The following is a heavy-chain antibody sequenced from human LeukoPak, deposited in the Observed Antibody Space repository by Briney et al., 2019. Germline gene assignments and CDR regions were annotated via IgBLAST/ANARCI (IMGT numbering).Heavy chain of an antibody. CDR3: AKGGGYEAQYYYYYLDV. CDR1: GFTFSRYV. J-gene: IGHJ6*03. V-gene: IGHV3-30*02. CDR2: IRYDGSNK. Sequence: GGSLRLSCAASGFTFSRYVMIWVRQAPGKGLEWVAFIRYDGSNKYYADSVKGRFTISRDNSKNTLYLQMKSLRAEDTAVYYCAKGGGYEAQYYYYYLDVWGKGTTVTISS. D-gene: IGHD5-12*01.